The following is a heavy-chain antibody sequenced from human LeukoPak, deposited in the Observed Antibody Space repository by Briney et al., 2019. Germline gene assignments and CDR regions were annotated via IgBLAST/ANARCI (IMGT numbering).Heavy chain of an antibody. V-gene: IGHV3-30*03. D-gene: IGHD1-1*01. CDR2: ISYDGSNK. CDR1: GFTSSSYG. Sequence: GGSLRLSCAASGFTSSSYGMHWVRQAPGKGLEWVAVISYDGSNKYYADSVKGRFTISRDNSKNTLYLQMNSLRAEDTAVYYCARDDLSGTFDYWGQGTLVTVSS. CDR3: ARDDLSGTFDY. J-gene: IGHJ4*02.